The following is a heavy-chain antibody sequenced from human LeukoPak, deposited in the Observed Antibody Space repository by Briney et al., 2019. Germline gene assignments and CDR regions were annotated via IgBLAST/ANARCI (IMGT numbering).Heavy chain of an antibody. D-gene: IGHD2-2*01. CDR1: GGSFSGYY. CDR3: ARDRVVPAAHYYYYGMDV. V-gene: IGHV4-34*01. CDR2: INHSGST. J-gene: IGHJ6*02. Sequence: SETLSLTCAVYGGSFSGYYWSWIRQPPGKGLEWIGEINHSGSTNYNPPLKSRVTISVDTSKNQFSLKLSSVTAADTAVYYCARDRVVPAAHYYYYGMDVWGQGTTVTVSS.